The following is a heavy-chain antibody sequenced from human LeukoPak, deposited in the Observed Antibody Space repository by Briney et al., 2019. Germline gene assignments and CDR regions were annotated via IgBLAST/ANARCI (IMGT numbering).Heavy chain of an antibody. D-gene: IGHD1-26*01. CDR1: GFTFSSYA. CDR2: ISGSGGGT. CDR3: AVGSYLGRNFDY. Sequence: GGSLRLSCAASGFTFSSYAMSWVRQAPGKGLEWVSVISGSGGGTYYGDSVKGRFTISRDNSKNTLYLQMNSLRAEDTAVYYSAVGSYLGRNFDYWGQGTLVTVSS. J-gene: IGHJ4*02. V-gene: IGHV3-23*01.